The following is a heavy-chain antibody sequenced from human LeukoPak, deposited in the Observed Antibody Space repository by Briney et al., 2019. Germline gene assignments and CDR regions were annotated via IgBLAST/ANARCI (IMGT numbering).Heavy chain of an antibody. D-gene: IGHD6-19*01. Sequence: GGSLRLSCAASGFTFSSYAMSWVRQAPGKGLEWVSAISGSGGSTYYAGSVKGRFTISRDNSKNTLYLQMNSLRAEDTAVYYCAKEGSGWSWNHYFDYWGQGTLVTVSS. V-gene: IGHV3-23*01. CDR3: AKEGSGWSWNHYFDY. CDR2: ISGSGGST. J-gene: IGHJ4*02. CDR1: GFTFSSYA.